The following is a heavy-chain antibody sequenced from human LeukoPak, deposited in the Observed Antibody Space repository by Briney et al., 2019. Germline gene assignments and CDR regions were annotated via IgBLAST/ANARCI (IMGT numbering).Heavy chain of an antibody. CDR3: ARHIPYSSGWSFGY. Sequence: PSETLSLTCAVYGGSFSGYYWSWIRQPPGKGLEWIGEINHSGSTNYNPSLKSRVTISVDTSKNQFSLKLSSVTAADTAVYYCARHIPYSSGWSFGYWGQGTLVTVSS. D-gene: IGHD6-19*01. V-gene: IGHV4-34*01. J-gene: IGHJ4*02. CDR1: GGSFSGYY. CDR2: INHSGST.